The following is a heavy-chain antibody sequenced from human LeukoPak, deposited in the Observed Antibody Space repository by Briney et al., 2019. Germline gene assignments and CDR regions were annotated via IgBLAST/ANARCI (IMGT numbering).Heavy chain of an antibody. V-gene: IGHV4-59*08. Sequence: PSETLSLTCTVSGGSISSHYWSWIRQPPGKGLEWIGYIYYSGSTNYNPSLKSRVTISVVTSKNQFSLKLSSVTAADTAVYYCGRHLYGSGSSRGFDYWGQGTLVTVSS. CDR2: IYYSGST. J-gene: IGHJ4*02. CDR3: GRHLYGSGSSRGFDY. CDR1: GGSISSHY. D-gene: IGHD3-10*01.